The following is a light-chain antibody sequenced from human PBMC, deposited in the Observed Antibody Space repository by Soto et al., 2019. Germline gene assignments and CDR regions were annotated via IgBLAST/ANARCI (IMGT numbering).Light chain of an antibody. J-gene: IGKJ1*01. CDR2: KAS. Sequence: DIQMTQSPSTLSASVGDRVTITCRASQSISSWLAWYQQKPGKAPKLLIYKASSLESGVPSRFSGSGSWTAFTLTISSRQPDDCARYYCQQYNSYCTWTFGQGTKVEIK. CDR1: QSISSW. CDR3: QQYNSYCTWT. V-gene: IGKV1-5*03.